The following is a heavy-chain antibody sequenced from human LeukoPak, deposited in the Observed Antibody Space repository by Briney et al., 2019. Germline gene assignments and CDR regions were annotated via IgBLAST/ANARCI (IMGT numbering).Heavy chain of an antibody. D-gene: IGHD3-22*01. Sequence: GGSPRLSCAASGFTFSSYGMHWVRQAPGKGLEWVAVIWYDGSNEYYADSVKGRFTISRDNSKNTLYLQMNSLRAEDTAVYYCARDSDSSGYYYSTSFDYWGQGTLVTVSS. CDR2: IWYDGSNE. V-gene: IGHV3-33*01. J-gene: IGHJ4*02. CDR1: GFTFSSYG. CDR3: ARDSDSSGYYYSTSFDY.